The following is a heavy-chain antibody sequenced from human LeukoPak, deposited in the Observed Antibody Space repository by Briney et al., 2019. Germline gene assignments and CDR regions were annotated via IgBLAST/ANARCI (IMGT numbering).Heavy chain of an antibody. V-gene: IGHV3-9*01. Sequence: GGSLRLSCAASGFTFDDYAMHWVRHAPGKGLEWVSGISWNSGSIGYADSVKSRFTISRDNAKNSLYLQMNSLRAEDTAVYYCARVVYNYYYMDVWGKGTTVTVSS. D-gene: IGHD3-10*01. CDR3: ARVVYNYYYMDV. J-gene: IGHJ6*03. CDR1: GFTFDDYA. CDR2: ISWNSGSI.